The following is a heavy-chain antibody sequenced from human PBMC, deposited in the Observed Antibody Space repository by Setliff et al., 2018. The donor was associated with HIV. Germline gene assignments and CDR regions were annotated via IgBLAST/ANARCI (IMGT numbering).Heavy chain of an antibody. V-gene: IGHV3-23*01. CDR3: ARASVGVWGSYPD. J-gene: IGHJ4*02. CDR1: GFSFSNYA. D-gene: IGHD3-16*02. Sequence: PGGSLRLSCAASGFSFSNYAMTWVRQAPGKGLEWVSTINSAERTFYAKSVKGRFTISRDNSKSTLYLQVSSLRAEDTAVYFCARASVGVWGSYPDWGQGTLVTVSS. CDR2: INSAERT.